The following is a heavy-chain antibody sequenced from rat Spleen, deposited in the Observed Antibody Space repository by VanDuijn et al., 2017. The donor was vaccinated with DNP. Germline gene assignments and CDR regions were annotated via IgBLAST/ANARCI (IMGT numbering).Heavy chain of an antibody. J-gene: IGHJ3*01. CDR2: IRYDGGST. CDR3: AIYFYSGDNWFGY. D-gene: IGHD1-1*01. CDR1: GFIFSDYY. V-gene: IGHV5-20*01. Sequence: EVQLVESGGGLEQPGRSLKLSCAASGFIFSDYYMAWVRQAPTKGLEWVAYIRYDGGSTYYGDSVKGRFTISRDNAKTTLYLQMNSLRSEDTATYFCAIYFYSGDNWFGYWGQGTLVTVSS.